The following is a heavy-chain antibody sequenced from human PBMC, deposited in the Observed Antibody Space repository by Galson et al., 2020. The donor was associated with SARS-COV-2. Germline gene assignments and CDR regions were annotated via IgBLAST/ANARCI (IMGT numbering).Heavy chain of an antibody. CDR2: ISYSGST. J-gene: IGHJ6*02. CDR1: DVSMTSYY. Sequence: ETSETLSLTCSVSDVSMTSYYWSWIRQPPGKGLEWIGYISYSGSTNYNPSLRSRVTILVDLSKKQFSLTLSSVTAADTAVYYCARDPAPLYGDNYYYGMDVWGRGTAVIVSS. V-gene: IGHV4-59*01. D-gene: IGHD4-17*01. CDR3: ARDPAPLYGDNYYYGMDV.